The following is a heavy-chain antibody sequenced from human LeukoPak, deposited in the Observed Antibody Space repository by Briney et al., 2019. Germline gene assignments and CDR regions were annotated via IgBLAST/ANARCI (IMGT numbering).Heavy chain of an antibody. Sequence: ASVKVSCKASGHTFTSYYLHWVRQAPGQGLEWMGIINPSAGSTSYAQKFQGRVTMTRDTSTSTVYMELSSLRSEDTAVYYCARKGDIAVAGLVLDHWGQGTLVTVSS. D-gene: IGHD6-19*01. CDR2: INPSAGST. V-gene: IGHV1-46*01. CDR1: GHTFTSYY. J-gene: IGHJ4*02. CDR3: ARKGDIAVAGLVLDH.